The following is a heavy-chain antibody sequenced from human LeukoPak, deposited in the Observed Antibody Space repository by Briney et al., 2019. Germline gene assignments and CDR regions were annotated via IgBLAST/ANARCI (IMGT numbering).Heavy chain of an antibody. CDR3: ARGREGIAARLDY. J-gene: IGHJ4*02. V-gene: IGHV1-2*02. D-gene: IGHD6-6*01. CDR1: GYTFTGYY. CDR2: INPNSGGT. Sequence: ASVKVSCKASGYTFTGYYTHWVRQAPGQGLEWMGWINPNSGGTNYAQKFQGRVTMTRDTSISTAYMELSRLRSDDTAVYYCARGREGIAARLDYWGQGTLVTVSS.